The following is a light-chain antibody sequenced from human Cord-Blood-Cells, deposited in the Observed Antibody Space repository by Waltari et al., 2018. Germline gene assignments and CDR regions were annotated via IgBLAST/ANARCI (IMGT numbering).Light chain of an antibody. CDR1: ALPKQY. J-gene: IGLJ3*02. V-gene: IGLV3-25*03. CDR2: KDS. CDR3: QSADSSGTYWV. Sequence: SYELTQPPSVSVSPGQTARITCSGDALPKQYAYWYQQKPGQAPVLVIYKDSERPSVIPERFSGSSSGTTVTLTISGVQAEDEADYYCQSADSSGTYWVFGGGTKLTVL.